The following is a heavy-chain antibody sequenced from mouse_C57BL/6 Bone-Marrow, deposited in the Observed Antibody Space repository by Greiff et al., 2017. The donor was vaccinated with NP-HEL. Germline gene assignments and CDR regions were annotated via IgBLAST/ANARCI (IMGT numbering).Heavy chain of an antibody. D-gene: IGHD2-1*01. CDR2: IRLKSDNYAT. CDR3: TGRGNYETWYFDV. Sequence: DVKLQESGGGLVQPGGSMKLSCVASGFTFSNYWMNWVRQSPEKGLEWVAQIRLKSDNYATHYAESVKGRFTISRDDSKSSVYLQMNNLRAEDTGIYYCTGRGNYETWYFDVWGTGTTVTVSS. J-gene: IGHJ1*03. V-gene: IGHV6-3*01. CDR1: GFTFSNYW.